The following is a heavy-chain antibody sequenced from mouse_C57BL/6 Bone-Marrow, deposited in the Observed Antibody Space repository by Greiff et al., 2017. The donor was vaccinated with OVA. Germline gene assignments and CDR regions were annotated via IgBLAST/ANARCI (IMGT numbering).Heavy chain of an antibody. CDR1: GFTFSDYY. Sequence: EVKLMESEGGLVQPGSSMKLSCTASGFTFSDYYMAWVRQVPEKGLEWVANINYDGSSTYYLDSLKSRFIISRDNAKNILYLQMSSLKSEDTATYYCAREGGNLYYDYDGAMDYWGQGTSVTVSS. CDR3: AREGGNLYYDYDGAMDY. D-gene: IGHD2-4*01. V-gene: IGHV5-16*01. J-gene: IGHJ4*01. CDR2: INYDGSST.